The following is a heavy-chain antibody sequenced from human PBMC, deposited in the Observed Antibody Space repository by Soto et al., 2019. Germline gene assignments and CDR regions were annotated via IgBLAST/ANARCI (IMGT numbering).Heavy chain of an antibody. Sequence: SETLSLTCTVSGDSVNTGSYYWSWIRQPPGKGLEWIGYAYYSGSTNYNPSLKSRVTISVDTSKNQFSLKLSSVTAADTAVYYCARGIFKIGGYSGYLHWGQGTLVTVSS. V-gene: IGHV4-61*01. CDR3: ARGIFKIGGYSGYLH. D-gene: IGHD5-12*01. CDR2: AYYSGST. J-gene: IGHJ4*02. CDR1: GDSVNTGSYY.